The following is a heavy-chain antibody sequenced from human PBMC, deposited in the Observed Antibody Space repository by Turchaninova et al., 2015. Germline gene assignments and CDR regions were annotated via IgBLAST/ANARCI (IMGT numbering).Heavy chain of an antibody. V-gene: IGHV6-1*01. J-gene: IGHJ4*02. CDR2: TYYRSKWFN. Sequence: QVQLHQSGPGLVKPSQTLTVTRAISGDSVSSNSAAWNWIRQSPSRGLEWLGRTYYRSKWFNDYAVSVKSRIIINADTSKNQFSLQLNSVTPEDTAVYYCARGSSWPLDYWGQGTLVTVSS. CDR1: GDSVSSNSAA. D-gene: IGHD6-13*01. CDR3: ARGSSWPLDY.